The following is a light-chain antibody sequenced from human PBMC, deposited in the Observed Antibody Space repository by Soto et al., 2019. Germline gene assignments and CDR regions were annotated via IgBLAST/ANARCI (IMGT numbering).Light chain of an antibody. V-gene: IGKV3-11*01. J-gene: IGKJ5*01. CDR2: DAS. CDR1: QSISNY. CDR3: QQRSNSIT. Sequence: EIVLTQSPATLSLSPGERATLSCRASQSISNYLGWYQQKPGQAPRLLIYDASNRATGIPARFSGSGSGTDFTLTISSLEPEDFAGYYCQQRSNSITFGQGTRLQI.